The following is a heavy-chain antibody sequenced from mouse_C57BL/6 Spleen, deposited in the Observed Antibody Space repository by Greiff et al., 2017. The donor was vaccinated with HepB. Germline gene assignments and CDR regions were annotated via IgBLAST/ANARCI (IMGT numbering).Heavy chain of an antibody. Sequence: QVQLQQPGTELVKPGASVKLSCKASGYTFTSYWMHWVKQRPGQGLEWIGNINPSNGGTNYTATFKSKATLTVYKSSSTAYMQLSSLTSEDSAVYYCARYSSNWFAYWGQGTLVTVSA. CDR3: ARYSSNWFAY. J-gene: IGHJ3*01. D-gene: IGHD1-1*01. V-gene: IGHV1-53*01. CDR2: INPSNGGT. CDR1: GYTFTSYW.